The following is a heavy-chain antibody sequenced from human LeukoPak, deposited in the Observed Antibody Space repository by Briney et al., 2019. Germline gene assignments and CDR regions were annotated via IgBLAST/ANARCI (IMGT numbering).Heavy chain of an antibody. CDR2: MNPNSGNT. Sequence: ASVKVSCKASGYTFTSYDINWVRQATGQGHEWMGWMNPNSGNTGYAQKFQGRVTMTRNTSISTAYMELSSLRSEDTAVYYCARRYSSSWYKGGVDYWGQGTLVTVSS. V-gene: IGHV1-8*01. CDR1: GYTFTSYD. D-gene: IGHD6-13*01. CDR3: ARRYSSSWYKGGVDY. J-gene: IGHJ4*02.